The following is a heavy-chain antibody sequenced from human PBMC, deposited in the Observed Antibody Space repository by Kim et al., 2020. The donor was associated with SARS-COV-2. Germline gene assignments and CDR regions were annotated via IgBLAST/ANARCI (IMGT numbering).Heavy chain of an antibody. D-gene: IGHD6-13*01. V-gene: IGHV6-1*01. Sequence: SQTLSLTCAISGDSVSSNSDAWNWIRQSPSRGLEWLGRTYYRSKWYNDYAVSVKSRITINSDISKNQFSLQLNSVTPEDTAVYYCAREASSRDYYFDYWGQGTLVTVSS. CDR2: TYYRSKWYN. CDR3: AREASSRDYYFDY. CDR1: GDSVSSNSDA. J-gene: IGHJ4*02.